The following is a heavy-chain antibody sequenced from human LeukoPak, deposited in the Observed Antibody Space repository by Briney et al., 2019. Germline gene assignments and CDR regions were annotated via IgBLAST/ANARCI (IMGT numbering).Heavy chain of an antibody. CDR3: ARVRDVVVVPAALDY. D-gene: IGHD2-2*01. CDR1: GGTFSSYA. Sequence: RASVKVSCKASGGTFSSYAISWVRQAPGQGLEWMGGIIPIFGTANYAQKFQGRVTITADESTSTAYMELSSLRSEDTAVYYCARVRDVVVVPAALDYWGQGTLVTVSS. CDR2: IIPIFGTA. J-gene: IGHJ4*02. V-gene: IGHV1-69*13.